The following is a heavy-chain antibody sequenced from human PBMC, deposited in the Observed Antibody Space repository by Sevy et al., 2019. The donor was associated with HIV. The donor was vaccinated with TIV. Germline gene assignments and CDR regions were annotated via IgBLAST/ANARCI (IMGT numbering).Heavy chain of an antibody. CDR1: GFTFSNYW. Sequence: GGSLRLSCAASGFTFSNYWMSWVRQAPGKGLEWVANIKRDGSEKYYVASLKGRFTISRDNAKNSLHLKMNSLRAEDTAVYYCAGDCSSTKCLWGLDVWGQGTTVTVSS. J-gene: IGHJ6*02. V-gene: IGHV3-7*03. CDR2: IKRDGSEK. D-gene: IGHD2-2*01. CDR3: AGDCSSTKCLWGLDV.